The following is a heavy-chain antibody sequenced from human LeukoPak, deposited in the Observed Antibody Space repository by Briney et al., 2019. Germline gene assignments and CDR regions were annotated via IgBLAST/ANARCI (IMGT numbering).Heavy chain of an antibody. CDR3: AKSIAASGLYEYFQH. CDR1: GFTFSSYA. J-gene: IGHJ1*01. Sequence: GGSLRLSCAASGFTFSSYAMHWVRQAPGKGLEWVAVISYDGSNKYYADSVKGRFTISRDYSKNTLYLQMNSLRAEDTAVYYCAKSIAASGLYEYFQHWGQGTLVTVSS. CDR2: ISYDGSNK. V-gene: IGHV3-30*04. D-gene: IGHD6-13*01.